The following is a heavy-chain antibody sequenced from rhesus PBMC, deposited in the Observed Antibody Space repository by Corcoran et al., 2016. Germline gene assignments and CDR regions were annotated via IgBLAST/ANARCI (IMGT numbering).Heavy chain of an antibody. CDR1: GYSISSGYD. Sequence: QVQLQESGPGVVKPSETLSLTCAVSGYSISSGYDWSWIRRPPGMGLEWIGYIYVSSGSTNYNPSLKNRVTSSKDTSKNQFALNLSSVTAADTAVYYCARRAFIAAAGTLFDYWGQGVLVTVSS. J-gene: IGHJ4*01. CDR2: IYVSSGST. CDR3: ARRAFIAAAGTLFDY. V-gene: IGHV4-76*01. D-gene: IGHD6-25*01.